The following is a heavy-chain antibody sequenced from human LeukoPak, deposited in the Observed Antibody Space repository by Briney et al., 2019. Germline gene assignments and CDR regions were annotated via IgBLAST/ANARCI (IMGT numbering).Heavy chain of an antibody. D-gene: IGHD3-10*01. CDR3: ARGPNYYGSGSYKDY. CDR2: INHSGST. J-gene: IGHJ4*02. Sequence: PSETLSLTCAVYGGSFSGYYWSWLRQPPGKGLEWIGEINHSGSTNYNPSLKSRVTISVDTSKNQFSLKMSSVTAADTAVYYCARGPNYYGSGSYKDYWGQGTLVTVSS. CDR1: GGSFSGYY. V-gene: IGHV4-34*01.